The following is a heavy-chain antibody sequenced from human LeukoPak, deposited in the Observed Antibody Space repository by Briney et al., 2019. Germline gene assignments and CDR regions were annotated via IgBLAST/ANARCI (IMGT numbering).Heavy chain of an antibody. Sequence: ASVKVSCKASGYTFTGYYMHWVRQAPGQGLEWMGWLNPNSGGTNYAQKFQGRVTMTRDTSISTAYMELSRLRSDGTAVYYCASSARSRSSLFFQHWGQGTLVTVSS. D-gene: IGHD6-13*01. V-gene: IGHV1-2*02. J-gene: IGHJ1*01. CDR1: GYTFTGYY. CDR3: ASSARSRSSLFFQH. CDR2: LNPNSGGT.